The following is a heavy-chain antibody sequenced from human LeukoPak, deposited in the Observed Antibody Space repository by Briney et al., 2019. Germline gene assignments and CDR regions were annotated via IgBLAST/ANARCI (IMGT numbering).Heavy chain of an antibody. V-gene: IGHV3-30*03. CDR2: ISHDRIFK. CDR3: ATDLTIASLIGASYFDN. D-gene: IGHD4/OR15-4a*01. CDR1: GFTFSNYG. J-gene: IGHJ4*02. Sequence: GGSLRLSCAASGFTFSNYGMHWVRQAPGKGLEWVSGISHDRIFKDYAASVKGRFTVSRDNSKNTLNLQMNTLRAEDTAVYYCATDLTIASLIGASYFDNWGQGTLVIVSS.